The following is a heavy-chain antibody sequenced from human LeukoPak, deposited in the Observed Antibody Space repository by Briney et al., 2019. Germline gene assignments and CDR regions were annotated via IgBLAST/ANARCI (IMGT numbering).Heavy chain of an antibody. CDR2: INHRGYT. Sequence: PSETLSLTCAVYGGSFNDYYWTWIRQPPGKGLEWIGEINHRGYTNYNPSLKSRVTISVDASKNQFSLKLSSVTPADTAVYYCARDGLRGSYSYNWFDPWGQGTLVTVSS. CDR1: GGSFNDYY. V-gene: IGHV4-34*01. D-gene: IGHD1-26*01. CDR3: ARDGLRGSYSYNWFDP. J-gene: IGHJ5*02.